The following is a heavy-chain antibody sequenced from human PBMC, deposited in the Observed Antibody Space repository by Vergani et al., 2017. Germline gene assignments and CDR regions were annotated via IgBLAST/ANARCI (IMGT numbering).Heavy chain of an antibody. CDR1: GYTFTSYA. CDR2: INAGNGNT. D-gene: IGHD4-17*01. CDR3: AKDYGDYVSGAFDI. V-gene: IGHV1-3*01. J-gene: IGHJ3*02. Sequence: QVQLVQSGAEVKKPGASVKVSCKASGYTFTSYAMHWVRQAPGQRLEWMGWINAGNGNTKYSQKFQGRVTITRDTSASTAYMELSSLRSEDTAVYYCAKDYGDYVSGAFDIWGQGTMVTVSS.